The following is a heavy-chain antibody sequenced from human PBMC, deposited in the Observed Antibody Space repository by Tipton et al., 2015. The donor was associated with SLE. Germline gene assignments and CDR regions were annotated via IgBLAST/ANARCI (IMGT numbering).Heavy chain of an antibody. CDR2: IYYSGST. CDR3: AKEVRSPAAAGLDY. Sequence: TLSLTCTVSGGSITSSTYYWGWIRQPPGKGLEWIGSIYYSGSTYYNPSLKSRVTISVDTSKNQFSLKLSSMTAADTAVYYCAKEVRSPAAAGLDYWGQGTLVTVSS. J-gene: IGHJ4*02. V-gene: IGHV4-39*02. CDR1: GGSITSSTYY. D-gene: IGHD6-13*01.